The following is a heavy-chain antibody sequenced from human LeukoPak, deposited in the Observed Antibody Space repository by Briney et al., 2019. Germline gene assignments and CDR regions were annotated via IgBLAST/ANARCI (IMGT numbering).Heavy chain of an antibody. CDR2: INPNSGGT. J-gene: IGHJ3*02. Sequence: ASVKVSCKASGYTFTGYYMHWVRQAAGQGLEWMGWINPNSGGTNYAQKFQGRVTMTRDTSISTAYMELSRLRSDDTAVYYCARGDDYSNYFYAFDIWGHGTMVTVSS. V-gene: IGHV1-2*02. CDR3: ARGDDYSNYFYAFDI. D-gene: IGHD4-11*01. CDR1: GYTFTGYY.